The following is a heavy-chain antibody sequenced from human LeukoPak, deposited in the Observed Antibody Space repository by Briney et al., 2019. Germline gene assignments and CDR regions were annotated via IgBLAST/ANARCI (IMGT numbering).Heavy chain of an antibody. J-gene: IGHJ6*02. CDR3: ARIIAVAGIWGDGMDV. CDR1: GYTFISYD. CDR2: MNPNSGNT. V-gene: IGHV1-8*01. D-gene: IGHD6-19*01. Sequence: GASVKVSCKASGYTFISYDINWVRQATGQGLEWMGWMNPNSGNTGYAQKFQGRVTMTRNTSISTAYMELSSLRSEDTAVYYCARIIAVAGIWGDGMDVWGQGTTVTVSS.